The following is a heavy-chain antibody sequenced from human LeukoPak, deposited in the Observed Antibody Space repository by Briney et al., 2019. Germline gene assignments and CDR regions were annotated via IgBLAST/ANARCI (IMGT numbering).Heavy chain of an antibody. CDR1: NFSISNYY. CDR3: ARDQYHGSGTYAWFDP. V-gene: IGHV4-59*01. Sequence: SETLSLTCTVSNFSISNYYWSWIRQTPGKKLDGIDYISFSGSTNYNPSLKRRVTLSLATSQNPFSLMLTSVPAADTAVYYCARDQYHGSGTYAWFDPWGQGTLVTVSS. CDR2: ISFSGST. J-gene: IGHJ5*02. D-gene: IGHD3-10*01.